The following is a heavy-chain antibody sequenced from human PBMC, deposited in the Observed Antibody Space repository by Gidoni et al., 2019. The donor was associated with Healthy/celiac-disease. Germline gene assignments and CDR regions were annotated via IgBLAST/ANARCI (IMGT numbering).Heavy chain of an antibody. J-gene: IGHJ5*02. Sequence: QITLKESGPTLVKPTQTRTLTCTFSGFSPSTSGVGVGWIRQPPGKALEWLALIYWDDDKRYSPSLKSRLTITTDTSKNQVVLTMTNMDPVDTATYYCAHSVAAAGKGNWFDPWGQGTLVTVSS. V-gene: IGHV2-5*02. D-gene: IGHD6-13*01. CDR2: IYWDDDK. CDR3: AHSVAAAGKGNWFDP. CDR1: GFSPSTSGVG.